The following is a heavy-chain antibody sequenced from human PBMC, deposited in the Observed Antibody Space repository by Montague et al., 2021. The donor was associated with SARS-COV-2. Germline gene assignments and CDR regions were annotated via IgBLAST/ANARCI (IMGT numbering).Heavy chain of an antibody. Sequence: TLSLTCTVSGGSISSGSYYWSWSRQPAGKALAWIRRIDTSGSXNYNPSLKSRVTISVDTSKNQFSLKLSSVTAADTAVYYCASGHCLTILGVVIISDYFDYWGQGTLVTVSS. CDR2: IDTSGSX. J-gene: IGHJ4*02. V-gene: IGHV4-61*02. CDR1: GGSISSGSYY. CDR3: ASGHCLTILGVVIISDYFDY. D-gene: IGHD3-3*01.